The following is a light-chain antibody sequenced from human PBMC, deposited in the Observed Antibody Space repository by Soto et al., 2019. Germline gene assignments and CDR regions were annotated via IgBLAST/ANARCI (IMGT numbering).Light chain of an antibody. CDR1: QTVRSY. V-gene: IGKV3-20*01. Sequence: ENVLTQSPGTLSLSPGERATLSCRSSQTVRSYLTWYQQRSGQAPRLLIYGASKRATGIPDRFSGSVSVTHFTLIISRLESADLALYYCQLYGTLPITFCQGTRLEI. CDR3: QLYGTLPIT. J-gene: IGKJ5*01. CDR2: GAS.